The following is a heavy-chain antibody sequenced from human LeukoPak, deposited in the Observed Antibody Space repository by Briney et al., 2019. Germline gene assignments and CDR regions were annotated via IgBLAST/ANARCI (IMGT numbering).Heavy chain of an antibody. CDR3: ARGIVGATYFDY. J-gene: IGHJ4*02. V-gene: IGHV4-34*01. CDR2: INHSGST. Sequence: KPSETLSLTCAVYGGSFGGYYWSWIRQPPGKGLEWIGEINHSGSTNYNPSLKSRVTISVDTSKNQFSLKLRSVTAADTAVYYCARGIVGATYFDYWGQGTLVTVSS. D-gene: IGHD1-26*01. CDR1: GGSFGGYY.